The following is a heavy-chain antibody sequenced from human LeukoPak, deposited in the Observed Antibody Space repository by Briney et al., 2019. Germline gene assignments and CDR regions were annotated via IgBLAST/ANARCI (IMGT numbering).Heavy chain of an antibody. CDR3: ARSPPALIAVAGTGWFDP. Sequence: SQTLSLTCTVSGGSISSGSYYWSWIRQPAGKGLEWIGRIYTSGSTNYNPSLKSRVTISVDTSKNQFSLKLSSVTAADTAVYYCARSPPALIAVAGTGWFDPWGQGTLVTVSS. CDR1: GGSISSGSYY. D-gene: IGHD6-19*01. V-gene: IGHV4-61*02. J-gene: IGHJ5*02. CDR2: IYTSGST.